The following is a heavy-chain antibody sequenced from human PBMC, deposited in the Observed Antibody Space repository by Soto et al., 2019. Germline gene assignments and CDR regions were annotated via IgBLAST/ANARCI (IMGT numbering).Heavy chain of an antibody. Sequence: PVGSLRLSGAASGFTFSSYWMSWVRQAPGKGLEWVANIKQDGSEKYYVDSVKGRFTISRDNAKNSLYLQMNSLRADDTAVYYCARDEVPYDSSGYDYWGQGTLVTVSS. CDR1: GFTFSSYW. J-gene: IGHJ4*02. D-gene: IGHD3-22*01. V-gene: IGHV3-7*03. CDR2: IKQDGSEK. CDR3: ARDEVPYDSSGYDY.